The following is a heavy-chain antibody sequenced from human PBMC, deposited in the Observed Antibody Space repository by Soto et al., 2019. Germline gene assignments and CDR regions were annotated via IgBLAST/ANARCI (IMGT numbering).Heavy chain of an antibody. V-gene: IGHV5-51*01. J-gene: IGHJ6*02. D-gene: IGHD6-13*01. Sequence: GESLKISCKGSGYSFTSYWIGWVRQMPGKGLEWMGIIYPGDSDTRYSPSFQGQVTISADKSISTAYLQWSSLKASDTAMYYCARRSSSSRYRNYYYGMDVWGQGTTVTV. CDR1: GYSFTSYW. CDR3: ARRSSSSRYRNYYYGMDV. CDR2: IYPGDSDT.